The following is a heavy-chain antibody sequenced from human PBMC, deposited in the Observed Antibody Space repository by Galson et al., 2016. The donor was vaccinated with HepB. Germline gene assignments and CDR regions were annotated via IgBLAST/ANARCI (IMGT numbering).Heavy chain of an antibody. V-gene: IGHV4-34*01. CDR2: INHSGAT. D-gene: IGHD3/OR15-3a*01. Sequence: ETLSLTCAVYGGSLSGYYWTWIRQPPGKGLEWIGEINHSGATNYNPSLNSRVTISLGTSNNQFSLRLTSVTAADTAVYYCARGVELDTIDAFDIWGQGTMVTVSS. CDR1: GGSLSGYY. J-gene: IGHJ3*02. CDR3: ARGVELDTIDAFDI.